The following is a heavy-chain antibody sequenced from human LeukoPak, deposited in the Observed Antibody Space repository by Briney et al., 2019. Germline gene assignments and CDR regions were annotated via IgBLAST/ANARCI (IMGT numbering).Heavy chain of an antibody. CDR2: INHSGST. V-gene: IGHV4-39*07. D-gene: IGHD5-12*01. Sequence: PSETLSLTCTVSGDSINSSISYWGWIRQPPGKGLEWIGEINHSGSTNYNPSLKSRVTISVDTSKNQFSLKLSSVTAADTAVYYCARGGSLRYYYYYGMDVWGQGTTVTVSS. CDR3: ARGGSLRYYYYYGMDV. CDR1: GDSINSSISY. J-gene: IGHJ6*02.